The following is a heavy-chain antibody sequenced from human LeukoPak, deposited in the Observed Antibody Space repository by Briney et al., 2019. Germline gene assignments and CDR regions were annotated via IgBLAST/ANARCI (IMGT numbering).Heavy chain of an antibody. CDR2: INPNSGGT. Sequence: ASVKVSCKASGCTFTGYYMHWVRQAPGQGLEWMGWINPNSGGTNYAQKFQGRVTMTRDTSISTAYMELSRLRSDDTAVYYCASTPPLYSSGWYYGGWGQGTLVTVSS. CDR1: GCTFTGYY. V-gene: IGHV1-2*02. D-gene: IGHD6-19*01. J-gene: IGHJ4*02. CDR3: ASTPPLYSSGWYYGG.